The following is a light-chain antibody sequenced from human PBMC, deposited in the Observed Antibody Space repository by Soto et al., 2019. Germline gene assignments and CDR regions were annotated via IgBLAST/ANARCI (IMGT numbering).Light chain of an antibody. V-gene: IGKV3-15*01. CDR1: QSVSSN. CDR2: GAS. CDR3: QQYNNWPPLT. J-gene: IGKJ4*01. Sequence: EIVMTQSPATLSVSPGERATLSCRASQSVSSNLAWYQQKHGQAPRLLIYGASTRATGIPARFSGSGSGTEFTLTISNLQSEDFAVYYCQQYNNWPPLTFGGGTKVEIK.